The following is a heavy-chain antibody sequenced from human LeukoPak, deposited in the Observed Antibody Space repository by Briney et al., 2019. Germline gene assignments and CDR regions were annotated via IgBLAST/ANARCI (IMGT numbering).Heavy chain of an antibody. J-gene: IGHJ3*02. CDR1: GFTFSNYW. Sequence: LPGGSLRLSCAASGFTFSNYWMSWVRQAPGKGLEWVANMNRDGSEKNYVDSMKGRFTISRDNAKNSLYLQMNSLRAEDTAVYYCAKDSNYYDSSGQDAFDIWGQGTMVTVSS. CDR2: MNRDGSEK. D-gene: IGHD3-22*01. V-gene: IGHV3-7*01. CDR3: AKDSNYYDSSGQDAFDI.